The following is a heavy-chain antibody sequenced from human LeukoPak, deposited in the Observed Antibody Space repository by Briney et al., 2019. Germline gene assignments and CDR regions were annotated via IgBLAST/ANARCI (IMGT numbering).Heavy chain of an antibody. CDR3: ASAIDFWSGLDAFDI. J-gene: IGHJ3*02. V-gene: IGHV1-2*02. CDR2: INPNSGGT. Sequence: GASVKVSCKASGYTFTGYYMHWVRQAPGQGLGWMGWINPNSGGTNYAQKFQGRVTMTRDTSISTAYMELSRLRSDDTAVYYCASAIDFWSGLDAFDIWGQGTMVTVSS. D-gene: IGHD3-3*01. CDR1: GYTFTGYY.